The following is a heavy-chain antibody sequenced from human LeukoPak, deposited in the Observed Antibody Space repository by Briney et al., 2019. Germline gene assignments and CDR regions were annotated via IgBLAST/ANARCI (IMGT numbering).Heavy chain of an antibody. J-gene: IGHJ4*02. CDR1: GFTFINYA. CDR2: ISGGSDGT. D-gene: IGHD2-2*01. CDR3: ARGPAAAIDY. V-gene: IGHV3-23*01. Sequence: TGGSLRLSCAASGFTFINYAMSWVRQAPGMGLEWVSGISGGSDGTYYADSVKGRFTISRDNSKNTLYLQMNSLRDEDTAVYYCARGPAAAIDYWGQGTLVTVSS.